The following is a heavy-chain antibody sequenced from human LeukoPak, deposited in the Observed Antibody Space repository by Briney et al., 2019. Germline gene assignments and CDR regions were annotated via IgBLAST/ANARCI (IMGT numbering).Heavy chain of an antibody. Sequence: GRSLRLSCAASGFTFTSYGMHWVRQAPGKGLEWVSYITGSSGTMYYADSVKGRFTITRDNAKNSLYLQMNSLRADDTAVYYCARFAAGGSYYYYMDVWGKGTTVTVSS. J-gene: IGHJ6*03. CDR2: ITGSSGTM. V-gene: IGHV3-48*01. CDR3: ARFAAGGSYYYYMDV. CDR1: GFTFTSYG. D-gene: IGHD6-25*01.